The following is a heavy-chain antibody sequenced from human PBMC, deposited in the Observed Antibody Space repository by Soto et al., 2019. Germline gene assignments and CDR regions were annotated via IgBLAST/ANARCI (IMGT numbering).Heavy chain of an antibody. D-gene: IGHD1-7*01. CDR1: GFTFDNYY. J-gene: IGHJ4*02. V-gene: IGHV3-11*01. CDR2: ISSNDGTT. Sequence: VESGGGLVKPGGSLRLSCAASGFTFDNYYMSWIRQAPGKGLEWISYISSNDGTTYYADSLKGRFTISRDNAKNSLYLQMNSLRAEDTAVYYCAREINYSRYPRVIDFWGQGTLVTVSS. CDR3: AREINYSRYPRVIDF.